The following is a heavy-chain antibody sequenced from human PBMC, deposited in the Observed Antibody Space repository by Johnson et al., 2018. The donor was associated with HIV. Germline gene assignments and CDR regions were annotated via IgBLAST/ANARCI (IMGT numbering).Heavy chain of an antibody. CDR3: ASGVTARAPLLI. V-gene: IGHV3-30*04. CDR2: ISYDGTNT. D-gene: IGHD6-6*01. Sequence: VQLVESGGGVVQPGRSLRLSCVASGFTFNSYAMHWVRQAPGKGLEWVAIISYDGTNTYYADSVKGRFTISRDNSRNTVFLQMIILRPKDTAMYYCASGVTARAPLLIWGQGTMVTVSS. CDR1: GFTFNSYA. J-gene: IGHJ3*02.